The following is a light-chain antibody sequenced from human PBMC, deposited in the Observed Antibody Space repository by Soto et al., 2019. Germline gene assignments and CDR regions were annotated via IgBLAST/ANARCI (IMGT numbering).Light chain of an antibody. CDR2: EVN. CDR1: SGGIGTFNL. CDR3: YSFAGFNTQ. J-gene: IGLJ3*02. Sequence: QSVLTQPASVSGSPGQSIAISCTGNSGGIGTFNLVSWYQQHPSKAPKLIIYEVNKRPSGISSRFSGSKSGSTASLTISGLQAEDEADYYCYSFAGFNTQFGGGTKVTVL. V-gene: IGLV2-23*02.